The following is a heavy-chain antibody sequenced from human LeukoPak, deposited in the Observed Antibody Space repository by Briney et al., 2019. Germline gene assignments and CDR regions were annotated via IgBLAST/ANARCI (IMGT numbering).Heavy chain of an antibody. V-gene: IGHV4-59*01. J-gene: IGHJ4*02. CDR3: ARGSGPAARYFDY. CDR2: IYYSGST. CDR1: GGSISSYY. D-gene: IGHD2-2*01. Sequence: PSETLSLTCTVSGGSISSYYWGWIRQPPGKGLEWIGYIYYSGSTNYNPSLKSRATISVDTSKNQFSLRLSSVTAADTAVYYCARGSGPAARYFDYWGQGTLVTVSS.